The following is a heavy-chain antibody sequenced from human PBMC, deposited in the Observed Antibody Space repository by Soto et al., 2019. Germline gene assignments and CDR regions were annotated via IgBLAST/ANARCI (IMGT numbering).Heavy chain of an antibody. CDR3: ARGGSSSRRYYYYYGMDV. J-gene: IGHJ6*02. V-gene: IGHV4-31*03. CDR2: SYYSGST. Sequence: PSETLSLTCSVSGGSISSGGYYWSWIRQHPGKGLEWIGYSYYSGSTYYNPSLKSRVTISVDTSKNQLSLKLSSVTDADTAVYYWARGGSSSRRYYYYYGMDVWGQGTTVTVSS. CDR1: GGSISSGGYY. D-gene: IGHD6-13*01.